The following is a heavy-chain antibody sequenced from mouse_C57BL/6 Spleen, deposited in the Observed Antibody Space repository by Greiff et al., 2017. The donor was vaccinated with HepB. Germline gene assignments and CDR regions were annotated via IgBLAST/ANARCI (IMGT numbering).Heavy chain of an antibody. J-gene: IGHJ3*01. CDR3: ARWDYDYDVAWFAY. V-gene: IGHV1-55*01. CDR2: IYPGSGST. Sequence: VQLQQPGAELVKPGASVKMSCKASGYTFTSYWITWVKQRPGQGLEWIGDIYPGSGSTNYNEKFKSKATLTVDTSSSTAYMQLSSLSSEDSAVYYCARWDYDYDVAWFAYWGQGTLVTVSA. CDR1: GYTFTSYW. D-gene: IGHD2-4*01.